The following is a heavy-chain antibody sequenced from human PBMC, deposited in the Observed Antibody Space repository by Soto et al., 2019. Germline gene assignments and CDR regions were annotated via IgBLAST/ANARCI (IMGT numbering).Heavy chain of an antibody. V-gene: IGHV2-5*02. CDR2: IYWDDDK. D-gene: IGHD5-18*01. J-gene: IGHJ4*02. CDR1: GFSLSTSGVG. Sequence: QITLKESGPTLVKPTQTLTLTCTFSGFSLSTSGVGVGWIRQPPGKALEWLALIYWDDDKRYSPSLKSRLTISKDTSKSHVVLTMINMDTVDSATYYFAHSSTSADVDKALAPLDYWGQGTLVTVSS. CDR3: AHSSTSADVDKALAPLDY.